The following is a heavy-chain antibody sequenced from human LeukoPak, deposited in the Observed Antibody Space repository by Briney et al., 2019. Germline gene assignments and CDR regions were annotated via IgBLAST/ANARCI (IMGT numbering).Heavy chain of an antibody. J-gene: IGHJ4*02. CDR3: ARDVGTTGWHTFDY. CDR1: GDSVSSNNGA. CDR2: TYYRSKWYN. Sequence: SPTLSLTFAISGDSVSSNNGAWNWIRRSPSRGLEWLGSTYYRSKWYNVYAGSLISRITISPDTSKNQFSLQLYSVTPEDTAVYYCARDVGTTGWHTFDYWGQGTLVTVSS. D-gene: IGHD3-9*01. V-gene: IGHV6-1*01.